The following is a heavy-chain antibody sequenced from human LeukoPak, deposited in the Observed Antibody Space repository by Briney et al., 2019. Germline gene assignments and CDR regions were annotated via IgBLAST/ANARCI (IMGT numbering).Heavy chain of an antibody. V-gene: IGHV3-21*01. D-gene: IGHD5-24*01. CDR3: ARDRDGYNPGD. J-gene: IGHJ4*02. CDR1: GFTFSSYS. CDR2: ISSSSSYI. Sequence: GGSLRLSCAASGFTFSSYSMNWVRQAPGKGLEWVSSISSSSSYIYYADSVKGRFTISRDNAKNSLYLQMNSLRAEDTAVYHCARDRDGYNPGDWGQGTLVTVSS.